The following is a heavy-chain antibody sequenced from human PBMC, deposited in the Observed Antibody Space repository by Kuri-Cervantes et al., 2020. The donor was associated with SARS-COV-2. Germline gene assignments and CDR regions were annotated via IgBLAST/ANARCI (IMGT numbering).Heavy chain of an antibody. CDR1: GFTFSNAW. J-gene: IGHJ4*02. CDR3: AREVDSSSWNEYYFDY. CDR2: IKSKTDGGTT. Sequence: GGSLRLSCAASGFTFSNAWMNWVRQAPGKGLEWVGRIKSKTDGGTTDYAAPVKGRFTISRDNSKNTLYLQMNSLRAEDTAVYYCAREVDSSSWNEYYFDYWGQGTLVTVSS. V-gene: IGHV3-15*07. D-gene: IGHD6-13*01.